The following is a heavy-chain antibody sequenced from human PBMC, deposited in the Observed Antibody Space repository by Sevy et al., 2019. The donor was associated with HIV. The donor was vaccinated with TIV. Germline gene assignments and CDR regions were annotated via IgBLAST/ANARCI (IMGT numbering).Heavy chain of an antibody. CDR2: ISAYNGDT. CDR1: GYTFTSYG. Sequence: SVKVSCKASGYTFTSYGISWVRQAPGQGLEWMGWISAYNGDTNYAQKLQGRVTMTTDTSTSTAYMELTSLRSDDTAVYFCARGYYDFWSGYYRRDAFDSWGQGTRVTVSS. V-gene: IGHV1-18*01. D-gene: IGHD3-3*01. CDR3: ARGYYDFWSGYYRRDAFDS. J-gene: IGHJ3*02.